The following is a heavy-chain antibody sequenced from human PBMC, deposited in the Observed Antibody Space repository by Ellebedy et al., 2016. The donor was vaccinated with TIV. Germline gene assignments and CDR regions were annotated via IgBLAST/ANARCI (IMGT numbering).Heavy chain of an antibody. CDR1: GFTFSSYG. CDR3: ARSGDSSGYYTTYFDY. J-gene: IGHJ4*02. V-gene: IGHV3-33*01. Sequence: PGGSLRLSCAASGFTFSSYGMHWVRQAPGKGLEWVAVIWYDGSNKYYADSVKGRFTISRDNSKNTLYLQMNSLRAEDTAVYYCARSGDSSGYYTTYFDYWGQGTLVTVSS. CDR2: IWYDGSNK. D-gene: IGHD3-22*01.